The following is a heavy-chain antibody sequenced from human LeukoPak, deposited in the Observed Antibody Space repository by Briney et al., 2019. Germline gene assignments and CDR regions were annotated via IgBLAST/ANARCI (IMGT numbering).Heavy chain of an antibody. CDR1: GGSFSGYY. D-gene: IGHD2-8*01. CDR3: SRPLDCTNGVCYAFDN. CDR2: INHRRNT. J-gene: IGHJ4*02. Sequence: SETLSLTCSVYGGSFSGYYWSWLRQPPGKGMEWIGEINHRRNTNYNPSLKSRVTISVDTSKNQFSLKLSSVTAADTAVYYCSRPLDCTNGVCYAFDNWGQGTLVTVSS. V-gene: IGHV4-34*01.